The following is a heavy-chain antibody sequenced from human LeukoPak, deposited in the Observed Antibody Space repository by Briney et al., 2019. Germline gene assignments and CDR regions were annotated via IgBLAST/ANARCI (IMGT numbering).Heavy chain of an antibody. V-gene: IGHV4-4*07. Sequence: SETLSLTCTVSGVSISGYYWSWIRQPAGKGLEWIGRIHTSGSTNYNPSLKSRVTMSVDASKNQFSLKLSSVTAADTAVYYCARGDDSSGQGYWGQGTLVTVSS. CDR3: ARGDDSSGQGY. CDR1: GVSISGYY. CDR2: IHTSGST. J-gene: IGHJ4*02. D-gene: IGHD3-22*01.